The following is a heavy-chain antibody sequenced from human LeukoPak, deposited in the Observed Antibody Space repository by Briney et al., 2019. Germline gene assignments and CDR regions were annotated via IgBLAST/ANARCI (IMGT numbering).Heavy chain of an antibody. V-gene: IGHV1-2*06. CDR2: INPYSGGT. D-gene: IGHD3-22*01. J-gene: IGHJ4*02. CDR3: ARDGWYYSDSSGYYNKFNY. Sequence: ASVKVSCKASGYTFTVYYIHWVRQPPGQGLEWMGRINPYSGGTNHAQKFQGRVTMTRDTSITTAYMELSSLRSDDTAVYYCARDGWYYSDSSGYYNKFNYWGQGTLVTVSS. CDR1: GYTFTVYY.